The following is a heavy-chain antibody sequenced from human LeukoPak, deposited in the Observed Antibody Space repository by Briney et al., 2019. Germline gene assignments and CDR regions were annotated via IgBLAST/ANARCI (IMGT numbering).Heavy chain of an antibody. J-gene: IGHJ4*02. CDR3: ARQLSVSIVLAEYFDF. CDR1: GFDFSTYT. V-gene: IGHV3-30*04. D-gene: IGHD2-8*02. CDR2: ISYNGHNE. Sequence: QAGGSLRLSCAASGFDFSTYTMHWVRQSPGKGLEWVAVISYNGHNEYSADSVRGRFTISRDNSRNTLYLQMNSLRTEDTAVYCCARQLSVSIVLAEYFDFWGQGALVTVSS.